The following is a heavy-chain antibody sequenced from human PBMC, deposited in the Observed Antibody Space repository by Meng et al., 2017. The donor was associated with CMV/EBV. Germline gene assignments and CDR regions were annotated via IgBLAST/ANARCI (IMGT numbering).Heavy chain of an antibody. CDR3: ARVCNDFWSGYYLGWFGP. CDR1: GGSISSGDYY. D-gene: IGHD3-3*01. V-gene: IGHV4-30-4*08. Sequence: TLSLTCTVSGGSISSGDYYWSWIRQPPGKGLEWIGYIYYSGSTYYNPSLKSRVTISVDTSKNQFSRKLSSVTAADTAVYYCARVCNDFWSGYYLGWFGPWGQGTLVTVSS. J-gene: IGHJ5*02. CDR2: IYYSGST.